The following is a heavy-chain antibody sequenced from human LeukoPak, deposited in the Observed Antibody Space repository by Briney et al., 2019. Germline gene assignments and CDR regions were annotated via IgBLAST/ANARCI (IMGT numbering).Heavy chain of an antibody. V-gene: IGHV1-69*04. J-gene: IGHJ3*02. CDR3: ARDGSSWYSPDAFDI. Sequence: ASVKVSCKASGGTFSSYAISWVRQAPGQGLEWMGRIIPILGIANYAQKFQGRVTITADESTSTAYMELSSLRSEDTAVYYCARDGSSWYSPDAFDIWDQGTMVTVSS. D-gene: IGHD6-13*01. CDR2: IIPILGIA. CDR1: GGTFSSYA.